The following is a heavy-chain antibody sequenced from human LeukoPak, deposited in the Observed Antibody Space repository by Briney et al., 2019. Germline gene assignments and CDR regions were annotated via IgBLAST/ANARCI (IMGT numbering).Heavy chain of an antibody. D-gene: IGHD1-26*01. CDR2: IYYSGST. V-gene: IGHV4-61*05. CDR3: ARQWELRGWFDP. CDR1: GGSITSRSYY. Sequence: PSETLSLTCTVSGGSITSRSYYWSWIRQPPGKGLEWIGYIYYSGSTNYNPSLKSRVTMSVDTSNNQFSLKLTSVTAADTAVYYCARQWELRGWFDPWGQGTLVTVSS. J-gene: IGHJ5*02.